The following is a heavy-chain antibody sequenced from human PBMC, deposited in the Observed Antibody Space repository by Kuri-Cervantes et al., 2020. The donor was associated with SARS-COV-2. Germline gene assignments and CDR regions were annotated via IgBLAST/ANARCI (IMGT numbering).Heavy chain of an antibody. J-gene: IGHJ4*02. V-gene: IGHV3-23*01. CDR3: ARVMDYTDQY. Sequence: GGSLRLSCAASGFTFSSYAMSWVGQAPGKGLEWVSAISGSGGSTYYADSVKGRFTISRDNSKNTLYLQMNSLSAEDTAVYHCARVMDYTDQYWGQGTLVTVSS. CDR2: ISGSGGST. CDR1: GFTFSSYA. D-gene: IGHD4-11*01.